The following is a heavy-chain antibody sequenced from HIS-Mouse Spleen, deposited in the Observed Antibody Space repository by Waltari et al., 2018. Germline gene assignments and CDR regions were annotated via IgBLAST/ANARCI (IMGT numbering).Heavy chain of an antibody. D-gene: IGHD1-26*01. CDR2: INPNSGGT. J-gene: IGHJ6*02. CDR1: GYTFTGYY. CDR3: ARVGYSGSYYYGMDV. Sequence: QVQLVQSGAEVKKPGASVKVSCKASGYTFTGYYMHWVRQAPGQGLEWMGWINPNSGGTNYAQKFQGRVTMTRDTSISTDYMELSRLRSDDTAVYYCARVGYSGSYYYGMDVWGQGTTVTVSS. V-gene: IGHV1-2*02.